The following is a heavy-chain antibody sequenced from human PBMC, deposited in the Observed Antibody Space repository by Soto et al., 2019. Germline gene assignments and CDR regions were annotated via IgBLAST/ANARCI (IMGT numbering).Heavy chain of an antibody. V-gene: IGHV4-59*08. CDR1: GGSISSYY. CDR2: IYYSGST. D-gene: IGHD3-22*01. Sequence: QMQLQESGPGLVKPSETLSLTCTVSGGSISSYYWSWIRQPPGKGLEWIGYIYYSGSTNYNPSLKSRVTISVDTSKNQFSLKLSSVTAADTAVYYCASTRMIVAHFDYWGQGTLVTVSS. J-gene: IGHJ4*02. CDR3: ASTRMIVAHFDY.